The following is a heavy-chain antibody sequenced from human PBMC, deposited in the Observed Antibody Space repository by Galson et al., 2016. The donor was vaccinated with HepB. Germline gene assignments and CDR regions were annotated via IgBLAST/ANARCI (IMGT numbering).Heavy chain of an antibody. CDR1: GGSISSGGYY. CDR3: AKEGRDILTGYYNGDAFDI. CDR2: ISGSGGST. D-gene: IGHD3-9*01. J-gene: IGHJ3*02. V-gene: IGHV3-23*01. Sequence: LSLTCTVSGGSISSGGYYWSWIRQHPGKGLEWVSAISGSGGSTYYADSVKGRFTISRDNSKNTLYLQMNSLRAEDTAVYYCAKEGRDILTGYYNGDAFDIWGQGTMVTVSS.